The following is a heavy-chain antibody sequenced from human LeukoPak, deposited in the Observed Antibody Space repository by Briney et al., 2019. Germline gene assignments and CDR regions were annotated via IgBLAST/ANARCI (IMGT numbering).Heavy chain of an antibody. V-gene: IGHV1-2*02. CDR3: ARDGLLNSGSYFTPINYFDY. D-gene: IGHD1-26*01. Sequence: ASVKVSCKASGYTFTGHYIHWVRQAPGQGLEWMGWINPNSGGTNYAQKFQGRVTMTRDTSISTAYMELSRLRSDDTAVYYCARDGLLNSGSYFTPINYFDYWGQGTLVTVSS. CDR1: GYTFTGHY. J-gene: IGHJ4*02. CDR2: INPNSGGT.